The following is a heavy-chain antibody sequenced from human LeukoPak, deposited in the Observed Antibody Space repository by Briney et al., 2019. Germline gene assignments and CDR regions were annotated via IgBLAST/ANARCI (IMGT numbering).Heavy chain of an antibody. CDR3: ARNKEGKSLDY. CDR1: GYTFTDYY. J-gene: IGHJ4*02. Sequence: GASVKVSCKASGYTFTDYYIHWVRQAPGQGLEWMAWMNPNSGGTSYAQKFQGRVTMTRDTSISTAYMELSRLRFDDTAEYYCARNKEGKSLDYWGQGALVTVSS. V-gene: IGHV1-2*02. CDR2: MNPNSGGT.